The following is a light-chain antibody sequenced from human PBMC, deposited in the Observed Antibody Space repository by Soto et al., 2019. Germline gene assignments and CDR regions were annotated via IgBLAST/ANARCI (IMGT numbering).Light chain of an antibody. CDR2: DVR. Sequence: QPVLTQRAAGTGSPGQSMTISCPETSSDVGGYNYVSWYQQHPGKAPKLMIYDVRNRPSGVSNRFSGSKSVNTASLTISGLQAEDEADYYCSSYTTISTYVFGTGTKVTVL. CDR3: SSYTTISTYV. J-gene: IGLJ1*01. V-gene: IGLV2-14*01. CDR1: SSDVGGYNY.